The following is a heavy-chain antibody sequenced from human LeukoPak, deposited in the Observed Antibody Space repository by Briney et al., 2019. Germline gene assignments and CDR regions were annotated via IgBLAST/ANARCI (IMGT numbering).Heavy chain of an antibody. D-gene: IGHD2-8*01. CDR3: AKGVGYGGMDV. V-gene: IGHV3-30*18. CDR2: ISYDGHNE. Sequence: PGGSLRLSCAASGFTFSGYGMHWVRQAPGEGLEWVAVISYDGHNEYYADSVKGRFTISRDNSKNTVYVQMNSLRAEDTAVYYCAKGVGYGGMDVWGQGTTVTVSS. J-gene: IGHJ6*02. CDR1: GFTFSGYG.